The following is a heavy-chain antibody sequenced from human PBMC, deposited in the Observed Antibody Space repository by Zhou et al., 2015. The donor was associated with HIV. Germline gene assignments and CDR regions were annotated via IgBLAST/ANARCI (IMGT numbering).Heavy chain of an antibody. J-gene: IGHJ3*01. CDR2: IKRKSDGGTT. CDR3: TTESSGGSGRMGALDH. Sequence: QLVESGGGLVQPGRSLRLSCAASGLTFDDAWMTWVRQAPGKGLEWVGRIKRKSDGGTTHYAAPLKGRFTISRDDSKNTLYLQMNSLKTEDTAVYYCTTESSGGSGRMGALDHWGQGTMVTVSP. D-gene: IGHD3-10*01. CDR1: GLTFDDAW. V-gene: IGHV3-15*01.